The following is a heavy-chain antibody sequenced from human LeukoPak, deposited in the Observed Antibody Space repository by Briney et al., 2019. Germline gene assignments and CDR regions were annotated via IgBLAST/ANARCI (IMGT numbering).Heavy chain of an antibody. D-gene: IGHD5-12*01. CDR1: GGSISSYY. J-gene: IGHJ3*02. CDR2: IYYSGST. Sequence: SETLSLTCTVSGGSISSYYWSWIRQPPGKGLEWIGYIYYSGSTNYNPSLKSRVTISVDTSKNQFSLKLSSVTAADTAVYYCARHDGYKLAFDIWGRGTMVTVSS. CDR3: ARHDGYKLAFDI. V-gene: IGHV4-59*08.